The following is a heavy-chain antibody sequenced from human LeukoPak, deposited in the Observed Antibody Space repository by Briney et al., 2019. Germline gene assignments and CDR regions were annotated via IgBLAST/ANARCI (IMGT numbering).Heavy chain of an antibody. V-gene: IGHV4-59*11. CDR1: VGSISNHY. CDR2: IHYTGKN. CDR3: GRYGMYCRDS. Sequence: SSETLSLTCTVSVGSISNHYWSCIRQPPGKGLEWVGYIHYTGKNNYNPSLKSPVTMSIDTSKNQNSLKLTTGTGADMAVYLCGRYGMYCRDSWGQGTLVTVSS. D-gene: IGHD2-8*02. J-gene: IGHJ4*02.